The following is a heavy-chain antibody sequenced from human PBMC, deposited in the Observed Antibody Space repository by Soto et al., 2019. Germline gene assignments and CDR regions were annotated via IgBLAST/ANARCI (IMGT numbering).Heavy chain of an antibody. V-gene: IGHV1-18*01. J-gene: IGHJ3*02. Sequence: ASVKVSWQASGYTFSSYGISWVRQAPGQGLEWMGWISAYNGNTNYAQKLQGRVTMTTDTSTSTAYMELRSLRSDDTAVYYCARLKRWDDAFDIWGQGTMVTVSS. CDR2: ISAYNGNT. CDR1: GYTFSSYG. D-gene: IGHD1-26*01. CDR3: ARLKRWDDAFDI.